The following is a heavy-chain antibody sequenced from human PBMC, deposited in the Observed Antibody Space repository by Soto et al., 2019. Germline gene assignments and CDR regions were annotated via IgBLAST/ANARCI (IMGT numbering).Heavy chain of an antibody. V-gene: IGHV3-9*01. CDR1: GFTFDDYA. CDR3: SKALDPIAVTLFDY. J-gene: IGHJ4*02. CDR2: ISWNSGSI. D-gene: IGHD6-19*01. Sequence: GGSLRLSCAASGFTFDDYAMHWVRQAPGKGLEWVSGISWNSGSIGYAESVKGRFTISRDNAKNSLYLQMNSLRAEDTALYYCSKALDPIAVTLFDYWGQGTLVTVSS.